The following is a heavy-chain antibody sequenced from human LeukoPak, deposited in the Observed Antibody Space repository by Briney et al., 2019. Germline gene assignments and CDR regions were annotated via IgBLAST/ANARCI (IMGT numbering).Heavy chain of an antibody. CDR1: GGSISSSNW. CDR3: ARARVDSSGTYDY. V-gene: IGHV4-4*02. J-gene: IGHJ4*02. CDR2: IYHSGST. D-gene: IGHD3-22*01. Sequence: SGTLSLTCAVSGGSISSSNWWSWVRQPPGKGLEWIGEIYHSGSTNYNPSLKSRVTISVDKSKNQFSLKLSSVTAADTAVYYCARARVDSSGTYDYWGQGTLVTVSS.